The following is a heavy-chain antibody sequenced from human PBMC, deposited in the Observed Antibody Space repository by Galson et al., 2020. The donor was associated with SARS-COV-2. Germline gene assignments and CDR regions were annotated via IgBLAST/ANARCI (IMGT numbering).Heavy chain of an antibody. V-gene: IGHV3-21*01. D-gene: IGHD6-19*01. CDR3: ARDLRYSSGWSTRDKYYFDY. CDR2: ISSSSSYI. CDR1: GFTFSSYS. Sequence: GGSLRLSCAASGFTFSSYSMNWVRQAPGKGLEWVSSISSSSSYIYYADSVKGRFTISRDNAKNSLYLQMNSLRAEDTAVYYCARDLRYSSGWSTRDKYYFDYWGQGTLVTVSS. J-gene: IGHJ4*02.